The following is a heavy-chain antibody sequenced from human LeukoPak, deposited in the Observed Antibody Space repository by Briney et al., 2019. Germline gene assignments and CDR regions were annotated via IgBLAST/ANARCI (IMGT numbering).Heavy chain of an antibody. CDR2: ISAYNGNT. V-gene: IGHV1-18*01. Sequence: ASVKVSCKASGYTFTSYGISWVRQAPGQGLEWMGWISAYNGNTNYAQKFQGRVTMTEDTSTDSAYMELSSLRSEDTAVYYCATVAYSYGYKDWGQGTLVTVSS. CDR1: GYTFTSYG. D-gene: IGHD5-18*01. CDR3: ATVAYSYGYKD. J-gene: IGHJ4*02.